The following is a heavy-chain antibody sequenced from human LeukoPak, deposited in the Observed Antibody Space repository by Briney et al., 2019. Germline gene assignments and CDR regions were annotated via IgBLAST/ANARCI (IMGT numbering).Heavy chain of an antibody. CDR3: AKDIGVGYCNGCLFDY. J-gene: IGHJ4*02. D-gene: IGHD2-15*01. V-gene: IGHV3-43*01. CDR1: GFTFDDYT. Sequence: GGSLRLSCAASGFTFDDYTMHWVRQAPGKGLEWVSLISWDGGSTYYADSVKGRFTISRDNSRNSLYLQMNSLRTEDTALYYCAKDIGVGYCNGCLFDYWGQGTLVTVSS. CDR2: ISWDGGST.